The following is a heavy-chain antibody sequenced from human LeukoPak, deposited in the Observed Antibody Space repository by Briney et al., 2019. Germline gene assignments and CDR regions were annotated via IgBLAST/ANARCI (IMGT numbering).Heavy chain of an antibody. D-gene: IGHD6-13*01. J-gene: IGHJ4*02. CDR3: ARDSPRGAAAGKAPFDY. CDR1: GGSISSSSYY. Sequence: PSETLSLTCTVSGGSISSSSYYWGWIRQPPGKGLEWIGSIYYSGSTYYNPSLKSRVTISVDTSKNQFSLKLSSVTAADTAVYYCARDSPRGAAAGKAPFDYWGQGTLVTVSS. V-gene: IGHV4-39*07. CDR2: IYYSGST.